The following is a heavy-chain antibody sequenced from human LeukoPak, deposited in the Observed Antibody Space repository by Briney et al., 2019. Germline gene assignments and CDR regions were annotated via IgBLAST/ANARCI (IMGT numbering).Heavy chain of an antibody. CDR2: IYYSGST. CDR1: GGSISSYFYY. J-gene: IGHJ4*02. Sequence: SETLSLTCTVSGGSISSYFYYWGCIRQPPGKGLEWIAYIYYSGSTEYNPSLRSRVTISLEMSKHQFSLNLTSVTAADTAVYYCASNTGTVFDYWGQGALVTVSS. D-gene: IGHD7-27*01. CDR3: ASNTGTVFDY. V-gene: IGHV4-61*05.